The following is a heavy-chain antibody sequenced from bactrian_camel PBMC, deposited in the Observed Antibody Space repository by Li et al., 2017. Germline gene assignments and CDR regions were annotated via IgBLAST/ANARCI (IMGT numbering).Heavy chain of an antibody. CDR2: ISNDGSE. Sequence: HVQLVESGGGSVQAGGSLRLSCAASGATWSVACMGWFRQAPGKEREEVAHISNDGSESYIDSVKGRFTISRDNAKNTVYLEMNNLKPEDTAMYYCAIRMRYGLGTCRDLRWTEYNIWGQGTQVTVS. J-gene: IGHJ4*01. CDR1: GATWSVAC. D-gene: IGHD5*01. CDR3: AIRMRYGLGTCRDLRWTEYNI. V-gene: IGHV3S53*01.